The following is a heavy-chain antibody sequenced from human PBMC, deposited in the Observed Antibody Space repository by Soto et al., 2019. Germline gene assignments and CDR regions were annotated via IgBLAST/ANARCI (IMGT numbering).Heavy chain of an antibody. J-gene: IGHJ6*02. V-gene: IGHV1-2*04. Sequence: ASVKVSCKASGYTFTGYYMHWVRQAPGQGLEWMGWINPNSGGTNYAQKFQGWVTMTRDTSISTAYMELSRLRSDDTAVYYCARELITLYYDSSGYPEYYYYGTDVWGQGTTVTVSS. CDR2: INPNSGGT. CDR3: ARELITLYYDSSGYPEYYYYGTDV. D-gene: IGHD3-22*01. CDR1: GYTFTGYY.